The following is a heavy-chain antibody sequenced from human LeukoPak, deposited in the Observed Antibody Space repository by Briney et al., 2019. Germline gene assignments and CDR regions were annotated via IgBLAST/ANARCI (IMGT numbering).Heavy chain of an antibody. Sequence: ASVKVSRKASGYTFTGYYMHWVRQAPGQGLEWMGWINPNSGGTNYAQKFQGRVTMTRDTSISTAYMELSRLRSDDTAVYYCARDLRQLVQTIFDYWGQGTLVTVSS. J-gene: IGHJ4*02. CDR2: INPNSGGT. V-gene: IGHV1-2*02. CDR1: GYTFTGYY. CDR3: ARDLRQLVQTIFDY. D-gene: IGHD6-13*01.